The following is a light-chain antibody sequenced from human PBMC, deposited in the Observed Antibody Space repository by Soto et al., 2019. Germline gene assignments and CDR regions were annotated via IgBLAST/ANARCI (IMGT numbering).Light chain of an antibody. CDR1: TGAVTSGHY. V-gene: IGLV7-46*01. Sequence: QAVVTQEPSLTVSPGGTVTLTCGSSTGAVTSGHYPYWFQQTPGQAPRTLIYDTSNKHSWTPARFSGPLLGGKAALTLSGAQPEDEAEYYCLLSYSGARGVFGGGTKLTVL. CDR2: DTS. CDR3: LLSYSGARGV. J-gene: IGLJ2*01.